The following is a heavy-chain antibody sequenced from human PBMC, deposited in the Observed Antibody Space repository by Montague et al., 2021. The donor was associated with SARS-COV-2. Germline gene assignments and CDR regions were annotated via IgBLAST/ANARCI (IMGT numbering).Heavy chain of an antibody. V-gene: IGHV4-59*08. CDR2: LYYSGAT. Sequence: SETLSLTCTVADGSISAYYWTWIRQPPGKGLDWIGFLYYSGATNYNPSLKSRVTMSLDTSKNQFSLRLSSVTAADTAVYYCARGGTRDIVLVPSALDYWGRGIPVTVSS. CDR3: ARGGTRDIVLVPSALDY. J-gene: IGHJ4*02. CDR1: DGSISAYY. D-gene: IGHD2-2*01.